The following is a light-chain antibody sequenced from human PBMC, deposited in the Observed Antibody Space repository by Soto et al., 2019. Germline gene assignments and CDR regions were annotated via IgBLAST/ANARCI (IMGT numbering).Light chain of an antibody. V-gene: IGKV2-28*01. CDR1: QSLLHSDGYNY. J-gene: IGKJ1*01. Sequence: DIVMTQSPLSLPVTPGEPASISCRSSQSLLHSDGYNYLDWYLQKPGQSPQLLIYLGSNRASGVPDRYRGSGSGTDFTLEISTVEAEDVGVYYCMQALQTPATFGQGTKVEIK. CDR3: MQALQTPAT. CDR2: LGS.